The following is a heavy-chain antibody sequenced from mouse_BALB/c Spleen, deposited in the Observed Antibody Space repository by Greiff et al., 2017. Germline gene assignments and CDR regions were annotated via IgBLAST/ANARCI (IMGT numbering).Heavy chain of an antibody. CDR2: IDPANGNT. CDR3: ARDNGYYYYFDY. Sequence: VQLQQSGAELVKPGASVKLSCTASGFNIKDTYMHWVKQRPEQGLEWIGRIDPANGNTKYDPKFQGKATITADTSSNTAYLQLSSLTSEDTAVYYCARDNGYYYYFDYWGQGTTLTVSS. J-gene: IGHJ2*01. V-gene: IGHV14-3*02. D-gene: IGHD2-3*01. CDR1: GFNIKDTY.